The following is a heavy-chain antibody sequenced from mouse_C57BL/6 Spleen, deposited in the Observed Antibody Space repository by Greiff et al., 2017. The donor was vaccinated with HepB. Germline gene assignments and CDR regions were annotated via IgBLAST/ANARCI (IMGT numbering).Heavy chain of an antibody. CDR2: INPNNGGT. Sequence: VQLQQSGPELVKPGASVKISCKASGYTFTDYYMNWVKQSHGKSLEWIGDINPNNGGTSYNQKFKGKATLTVDKSSSTAYMELRSLTSEDSAVYYCGRGDYDGPGDYWGQGTSVTVSS. CDR3: GRGDYDGPGDY. CDR1: GYTFTDYY. D-gene: IGHD2-4*01. V-gene: IGHV1-26*01. J-gene: IGHJ4*01.